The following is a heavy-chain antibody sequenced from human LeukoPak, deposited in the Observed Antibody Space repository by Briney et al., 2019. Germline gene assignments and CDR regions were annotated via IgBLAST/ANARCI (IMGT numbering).Heavy chain of an antibody. J-gene: IGHJ4*02. CDR2: IYYSGST. V-gene: IGHV4-61*01. CDR3: ARAYSSGLVTFDY. D-gene: IGHD6-19*01. Sequence: SETLSLTCTVSGGSISSSSYYWSWIRQPPGKGLEWIGYIYYSGSTKYNPSLKSRVTISVDTSKNQSSLKLSSVTAADTAVYYCARAYSSGLVTFDYWGQGTLVTVSS. CDR1: GGSISSSSYY.